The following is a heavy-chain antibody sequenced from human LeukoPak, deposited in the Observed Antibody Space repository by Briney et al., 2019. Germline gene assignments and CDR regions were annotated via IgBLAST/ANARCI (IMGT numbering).Heavy chain of an antibody. J-gene: IGHJ4*02. V-gene: IGHV3-7*03. CDR2: INQDGSEK. D-gene: IGHD6-19*01. Sequence: PGGSLRLSCAASGLRFSDYYVSWIRQAPGQGLEWVANINQDGSEKYYLDSAKGRFTISRDNARNSLYLQVNSLRAEDTAVYYCAKLEGSRIAVAGNYFDYWGQGTLVSVSS. CDR1: GLRFSDYY. CDR3: AKLEGSRIAVAGNYFDY.